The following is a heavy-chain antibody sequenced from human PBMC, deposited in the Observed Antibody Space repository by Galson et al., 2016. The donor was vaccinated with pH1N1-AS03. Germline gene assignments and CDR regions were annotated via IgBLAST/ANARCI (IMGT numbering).Heavy chain of an antibody. Sequence: SETLSLTCTVSGDSISGNNYYWVWIRQPPGQALEWIGSVYYSGTTYYNPSLKSRVTISVDTSTNQFSLDLNSVTVADTSVYYCARHANFGVDAIYAFDIWGQGTMVTVSS. CDR3: ARHANFGVDAIYAFDI. V-gene: IGHV4-39*01. CDR1: GDSISGNNYY. D-gene: IGHD3-3*01. CDR2: VYYSGTT. J-gene: IGHJ3*02.